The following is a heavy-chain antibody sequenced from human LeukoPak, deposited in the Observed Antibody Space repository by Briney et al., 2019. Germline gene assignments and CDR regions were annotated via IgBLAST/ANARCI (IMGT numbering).Heavy chain of an antibody. CDR2: MFTPGTI. J-gene: IGHJ4*02. V-gene: IGHV4-61*02. D-gene: IGHD3-10*01. Sequence: SETLSLTCTVSGGSVSSGNYWSWIRQPAGKGLEWIGRMFTPGTINYNPSLKSRVTISLDTSKNQFSLKLSSVTAADTAVYYCARLSGRDYYFDYWGQGTLVTVSS. CDR1: GGSVSSGNY. CDR3: ARLSGRDYYFDY.